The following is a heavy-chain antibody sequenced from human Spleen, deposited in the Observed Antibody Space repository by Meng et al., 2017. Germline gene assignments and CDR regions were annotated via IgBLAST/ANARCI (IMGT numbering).Heavy chain of an antibody. CDR3: ARGPTTMAHDFDY. V-gene: IGHV4-34*01. CDR2: INPSGST. D-gene: IGHD4-11*01. CDR1: GGSFRDYY. J-gene: IGHJ4*02. Sequence: QVQLQRWAAGLLKPSATLSLTFVVSGGSFRDYYWRCIRQPPGKGLEWIGEINPSGSTNYNPSLESRATISVDTSQNNLSLKLSSVTAADSAVYYCARGPTTMAHDFDYWGQGTLVTVSS.